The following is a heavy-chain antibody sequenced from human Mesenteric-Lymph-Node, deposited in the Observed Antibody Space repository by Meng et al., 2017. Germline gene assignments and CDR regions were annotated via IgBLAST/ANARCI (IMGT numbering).Heavy chain of an antibody. Sequence: QLQQWGAGLLKPSETLSLTCTVSGGSISSNGYYWDWVRQPPGKGLEWIGAIYHSGSTSYNPSLQSRVTISVDTSKNQFSLKLSSVTAADTAVYYCARSTGGWYYFDYWGQGTLVTVSS. CDR2: IYHSGST. V-gene: IGHV4-39*07. CDR1: GGSISSNGYY. D-gene: IGHD6-19*01. CDR3: ARSTGGWYYFDY. J-gene: IGHJ4*02.